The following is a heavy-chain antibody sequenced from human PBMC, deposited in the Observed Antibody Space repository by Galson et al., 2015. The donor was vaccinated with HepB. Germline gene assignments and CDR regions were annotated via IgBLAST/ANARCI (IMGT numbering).Heavy chain of an antibody. D-gene: IGHD3-16*02. CDR3: ERGGGELSSYFDY. Sequence: SLRLSCAASGFTSSSYAMHWVRQAPGKGLEWVAVISYDGSNKYYADSVKGRFTISRDNSKNTLYLQMNSLRAEDTAVYYCERGGGELSSYFDYWGQGTLVTVSS. CDR1: GFTSSSYA. V-gene: IGHV3-30*04. CDR2: ISYDGSNK. J-gene: IGHJ4*02.